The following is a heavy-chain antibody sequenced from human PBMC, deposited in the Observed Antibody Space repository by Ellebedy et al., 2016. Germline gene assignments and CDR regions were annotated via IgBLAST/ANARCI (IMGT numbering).Heavy chain of an antibody. D-gene: IGHD6-13*01. CDR3: ARDRYSSSWSGGFDI. J-gene: IGHJ3*02. CDR1: GFTFSSYG. CDR2: IWYDGSNK. V-gene: IGHV3-33*01. Sequence: GGSLRLXXAASGFTFSSYGMHWVRQAPGKGLEWVAVIWYDGSNKYYADSVKGRFTISRDNSKNTLYLQMNSLRAEDTAVYYCARDRYSSSWSGGFDIWGQGTMVTVSS.